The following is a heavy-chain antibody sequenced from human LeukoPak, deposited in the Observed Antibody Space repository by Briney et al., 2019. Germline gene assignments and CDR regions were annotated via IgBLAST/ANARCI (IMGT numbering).Heavy chain of an antibody. CDR2: INPNSGGT. Sequence: ASVKVSCKASGYTFTGYYMHWVRQAPGQGLEWMGWINPNSGGTNYAQKFQGRVTMTRDTSISKAYLQMSSLRSDDTAVYYCARATVSYFFDYWGQGTLVTVSS. CDR1: GYTFTGYY. CDR3: ARATVSYFFDY. V-gene: IGHV1-2*02. J-gene: IGHJ4*02.